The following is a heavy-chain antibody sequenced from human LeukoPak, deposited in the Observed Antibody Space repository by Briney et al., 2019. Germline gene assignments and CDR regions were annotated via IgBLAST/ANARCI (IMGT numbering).Heavy chain of an antibody. J-gene: IGHJ4*02. D-gene: IGHD5-12*01. CDR3: ATHRGDDTYYFDY. CDR1: GYTFTSYD. V-gene: IGHV1-8*01. CDR2: MNPNSGNT. Sequence: ASVKVSCKASGYTFTSYDINWVRQATGQGLEWMGWMNPNSGNTGYAQKFQGRVTMTRNTSISTAYMELSSLRSEDTAVYYCATHRGDDTYYFDYWGQGTLVTVSS.